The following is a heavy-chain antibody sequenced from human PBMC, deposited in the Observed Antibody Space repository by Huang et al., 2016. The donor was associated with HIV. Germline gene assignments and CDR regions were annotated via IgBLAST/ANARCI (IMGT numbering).Heavy chain of an antibody. Sequence: QVQLVESGGGVVPPGRSLRLSCAASRFTFSTYAMHWVRQAPGKGLGWVAGIAYDGSNKYYADSVKGRFTISRDNSKNTLYLQMNSLRAEDTAVYYCARDLWLRDLYYYYYMDVWGKGTTVTVSS. CDR2: IAYDGSNK. CDR1: RFTFSTYA. D-gene: IGHD5-12*01. V-gene: IGHV3-30-3*01. J-gene: IGHJ6*03. CDR3: ARDLWLRDLYYYYYMDV.